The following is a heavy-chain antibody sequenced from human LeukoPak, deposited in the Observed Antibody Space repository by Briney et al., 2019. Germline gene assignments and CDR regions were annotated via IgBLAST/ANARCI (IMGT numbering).Heavy chain of an antibody. CDR2: ISSSSSFI. Sequence: PGGSLRLSCAASGFTFSRYSMNWVRQAPGKGLEWVSSISSSSSFIYYADSVKGRFTISRDNAKNSLYLQMNSPRAEDTAVYYCARDPPLGSCSTISCPHLDYWGQGTLVTVSS. CDR3: ARDPPLGSCSTISCPHLDY. J-gene: IGHJ4*02. D-gene: IGHD2-2*01. CDR1: GFTFSRYS. V-gene: IGHV3-21*01.